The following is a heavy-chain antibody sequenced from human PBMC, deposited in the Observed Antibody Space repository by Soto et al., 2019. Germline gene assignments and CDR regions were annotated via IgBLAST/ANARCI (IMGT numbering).Heavy chain of an antibody. CDR2: IYHSGSA. CDR1: GGSISSDGYY. D-gene: IGHD4-17*01. Sequence: QVQLQESGPGLVKPSQTLSVTCTVSGGSISSDGYYWSWIRQHPGKGLEWIGYIYHSGSAYYNPSRQSRGTISVDTSNNQFSLEVSSVTAADTAVYFFARAYGDSFADFHIWGQGTMVTVSS. V-gene: IGHV4-31*03. CDR3: ARAYGDSFADFHI. J-gene: IGHJ3*02.